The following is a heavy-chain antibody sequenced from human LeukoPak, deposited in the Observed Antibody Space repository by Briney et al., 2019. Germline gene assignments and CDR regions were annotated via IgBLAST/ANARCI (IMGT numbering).Heavy chain of an antibody. CDR1: GYTFTSYG. V-gene: IGHV1-18*01. D-gene: IGHD3-22*01. Sequence: ASVKVSCKASGYTFTSYGISWVRQAPGQGLEWMGWISAYNGNTNYAQKLQGRVTMTTDTSTSTAHMELRSLRSDDTAVYYCARVLTVRSGYYSPLNWFDPWGRGTLVTVSS. CDR3: ARVLTVRSGYYSPLNWFDP. J-gene: IGHJ5*02. CDR2: ISAYNGNT.